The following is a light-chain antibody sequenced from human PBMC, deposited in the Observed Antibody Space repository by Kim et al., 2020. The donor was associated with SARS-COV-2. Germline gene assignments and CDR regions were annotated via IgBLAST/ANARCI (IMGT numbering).Light chain of an antibody. J-gene: IGKJ5*01. CDR3: QKRGS. Sequence: GTLSLSPGDRATLSCRASQGVSNYLAWYQQKPGQAPRLLIYEASKRAAGIPARFSGSGSGTDFTITISRLEPGDSAVYFCQKRGSFGQGTRLEMK. CDR1: QGVSNY. V-gene: IGKV3-11*01. CDR2: EAS.